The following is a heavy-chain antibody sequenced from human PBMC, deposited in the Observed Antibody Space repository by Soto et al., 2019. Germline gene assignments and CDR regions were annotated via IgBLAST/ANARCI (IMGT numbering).Heavy chain of an antibody. D-gene: IGHD6-6*01. Sequence: VQLVESGGGLVKPGGSLRLSCAASGFTFSGSAMHWVRQASGKGLEWVGRIRSKANSYATAYAASVKGRFTISRDDSKNTAYLQMNSLKTEDTAVYYCTRMSSSAPYTPWGQGTLVTVSS. J-gene: IGHJ4*02. CDR1: GFTFSGSA. V-gene: IGHV3-73*01. CDR2: IRSKANSYAT. CDR3: TRMSSSAPYTP.